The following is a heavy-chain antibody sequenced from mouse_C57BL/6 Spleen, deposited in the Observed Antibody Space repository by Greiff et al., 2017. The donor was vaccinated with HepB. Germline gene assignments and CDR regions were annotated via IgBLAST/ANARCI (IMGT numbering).Heavy chain of an antibody. D-gene: IGHD1-1*01. CDR2: INPSTGGT. J-gene: IGHJ4*01. V-gene: IGHV1-42*01. CDR3: ARRHTGYAMDY. CDR1: GYSFTGYY. Sequence: VQLQQSGPELVKPGASVKISCKASGYSFTGYYMNWVKQSPEKSLEWIGEINPSTGGTTYNQKFKAKATLTVDKSSSTAYMQLKSLTSEDSAVYYCARRHTGYAMDYWGQGTSVTVSS.